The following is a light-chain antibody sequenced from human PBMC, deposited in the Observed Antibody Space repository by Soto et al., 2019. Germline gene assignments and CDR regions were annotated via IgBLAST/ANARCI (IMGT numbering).Light chain of an antibody. J-gene: IGKJ4*01. CDR3: QQYGSSPLT. Sequence: EIVLTQSPGTLSLSPGERATLSCRASQSVSSSYLAWYQQKPGQAPRLLIYAASSRATGIPDRFSGSGSGTDFTVTINRLEPEEFAVYYCQQYGSSPLTFGGGTKVEIK. CDR1: QSVSSSY. V-gene: IGKV3-20*01. CDR2: AAS.